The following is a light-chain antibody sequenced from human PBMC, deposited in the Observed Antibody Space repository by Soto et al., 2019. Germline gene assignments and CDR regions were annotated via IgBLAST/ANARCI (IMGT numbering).Light chain of an antibody. J-gene: IGLJ3*02. V-gene: IGLV2-14*03. Sequence: QSALTQPASVSGSPGQSITISCTGTSSDVGAYNYVSWCQHHPGKAPKLIIYDVNNRPSGVSNRFSGSKSGNTASLTISGLQADDEADYYCTSYTTSSTGVFGGGTKLTVL. CDR2: DVN. CDR3: TSYTTSSTGV. CDR1: SSDVGAYNY.